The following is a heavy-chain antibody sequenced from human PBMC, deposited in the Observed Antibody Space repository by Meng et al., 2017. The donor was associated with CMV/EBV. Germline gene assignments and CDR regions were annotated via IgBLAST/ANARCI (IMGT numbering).Heavy chain of an antibody. Sequence: LPESGPGVVTPAEALSLPCTVSCGSISSSSYYWGWIRQPPGKGLEWIGSIYYSGSTYYNPSLKSRVTISVDTSKNQFSLKLSSVTAADTAVYYCARDLSLVATITPNWFDPWSQGTLVTVSS. CDR1: CGSISSSSYY. CDR2: IYYSGST. D-gene: IGHD5-12*01. CDR3: ARDLSLVATITPNWFDP. J-gene: IGHJ5*02. V-gene: IGHV4-39*07.